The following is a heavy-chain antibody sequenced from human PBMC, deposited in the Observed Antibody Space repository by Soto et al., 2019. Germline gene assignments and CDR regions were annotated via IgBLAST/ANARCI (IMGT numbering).Heavy chain of an antibody. CDR2: ISSSSSTI. CDR1: GFTFSSYS. J-gene: IGHJ6*02. CDR3: ARRGVGTYYSYGMDV. V-gene: IGHV3-48*02. D-gene: IGHD3-10*01. Sequence: EVQLVESGGGLVQPGGSLRLSCAASGFTFSSYSMNWVRQAPGKGLEWVSYISSSSSTIYYADSVKGRFTISRDNAKNSLYLQMNSLRDEAAAVYYCARRGVGTYYSYGMDVWGQGTTVTVSS.